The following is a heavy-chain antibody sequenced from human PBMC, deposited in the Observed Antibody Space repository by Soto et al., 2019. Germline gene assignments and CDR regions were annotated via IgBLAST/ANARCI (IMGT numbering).Heavy chain of an antibody. CDR1: GGSISSSSYY. Sequence: SETLSLTCTVSGGSISSSSYYWGWIRQPPGKGLEWIGYIYYSGSTNYNPSLKSRVTISVDTSKNQFSLKLSSVTAADTAVYYCARDRFYDSLSRAAWGYYGMDVWGQGTTVTVSS. J-gene: IGHJ6*02. CDR2: IYYSGST. D-gene: IGHD3-22*01. CDR3: ARDRFYDSLSRAAWGYYGMDV. V-gene: IGHV4-61*01.